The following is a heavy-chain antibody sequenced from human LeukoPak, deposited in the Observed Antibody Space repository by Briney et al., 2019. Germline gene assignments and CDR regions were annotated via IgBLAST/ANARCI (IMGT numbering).Heavy chain of an antibody. CDR1: GFTFITYA. V-gene: IGHV3-23*01. CDR2: ISGSGGST. D-gene: IGHD3/OR15-3a*01. CDR3: AKDLEEGGLVIPPPYYFDY. J-gene: IGHJ4*02. Sequence: PGGSLRLSCAASGFTFITYAMTWVRQAPGKGLEWVSAISGSGGSTYYADSVKGRFTISRDNSKNTLYLQMNSLRAEDTAVYYCAKDLEEGGLVIPPPYYFDYWGQGTLVTVSS.